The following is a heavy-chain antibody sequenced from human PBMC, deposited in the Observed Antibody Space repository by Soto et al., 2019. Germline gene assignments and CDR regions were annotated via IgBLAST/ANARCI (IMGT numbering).Heavy chain of an antibody. CDR2: IIPIFGTA. CDR1: GGTFSSYA. D-gene: IGHD3-10*01. Sequence: QVQLVQSGAEVKKPGSSVKVSCKASGGTFSSYAISWVRQAPGQGLEWMGGIIPIFGTANYAQKFQGRVTITADESTSTAYMELSXLXSXDTXXXXXXXEXXGSYLYWGQGTLVTVSS. V-gene: IGHV1-69*12. CDR3: XXEXXGSYLY. J-gene: IGHJ4*02.